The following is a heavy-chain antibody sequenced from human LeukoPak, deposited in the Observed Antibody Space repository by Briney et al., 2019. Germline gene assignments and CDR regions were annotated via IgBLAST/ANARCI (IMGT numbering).Heavy chain of an antibody. J-gene: IGHJ5*02. Sequence: SQTLSLTCTVSGGSISSGDYHWNWIRQPPGEGLEWIGFIHDSGSTYYNPSLKSRIIISRDVSKKQFSLELSSVTAAGTAVYYCARGFGAGNYYYGWFDPWGQGTLVTVSS. CDR1: GGSISSGDYH. CDR2: IHDSGST. D-gene: IGHD3-10*01. CDR3: ARGFGAGNYYYGWFDP. V-gene: IGHV4-30-4*01.